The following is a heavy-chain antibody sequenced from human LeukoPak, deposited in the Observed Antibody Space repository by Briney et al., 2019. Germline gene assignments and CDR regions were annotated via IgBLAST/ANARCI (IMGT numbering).Heavy chain of an antibody. CDR1: GFTFNTYA. CDR2: ISDSGGSA. Sequence: GGSLRLSCAASGFTFNTYAMSWVRQAPGKGLEWVSAISDSGGSAYYADSVKGRFTISRDNSKNTLYLQMNSLRAEDTAVYYCASRYSGSYYFDYWGQGTLVTVSS. V-gene: IGHV3-23*01. D-gene: IGHD1-26*01. J-gene: IGHJ4*02. CDR3: ASRYSGSYYFDY.